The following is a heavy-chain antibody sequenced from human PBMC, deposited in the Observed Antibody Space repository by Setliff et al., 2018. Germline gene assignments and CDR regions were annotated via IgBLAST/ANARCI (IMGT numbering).Heavy chain of an antibody. CDR2: INPNSGGT. D-gene: IGHD3-22*01. J-gene: IGHJ4*02. Sequence: GASVKVSCKASGYTFTGYYMHWVRQAPGQGLEWTGWINPNSGGTNYAQKFQGWVTMTRDTSISTAYMELSRLRSDDTAVYYCARDRDSSGYPYYFDYWGQGTLVTVSS. CDR3: ARDRDSSGYPYYFDY. V-gene: IGHV1-2*04. CDR1: GYTFTGYY.